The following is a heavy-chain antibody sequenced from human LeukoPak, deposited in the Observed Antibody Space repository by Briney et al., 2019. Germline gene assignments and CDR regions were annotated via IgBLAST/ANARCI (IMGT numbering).Heavy chain of an antibody. CDR1: GFTFSSYW. CDR3: ARIMYYYDSSGYYGGCDY. D-gene: IGHD3-22*01. J-gene: IGHJ4*02. V-gene: IGHV3-7*01. CDR2: IKQDGSEK. Sequence: GGSLRLSCAASGFTFSSYWMSWVRQAPGKGLEWVANIKQDGSEKYYVDSVKGRFTISRDNAKNSLYLQMNSLRAEDTAVYYCARIMYYYDSSGYYGGCDYWGQGTLVTVSS.